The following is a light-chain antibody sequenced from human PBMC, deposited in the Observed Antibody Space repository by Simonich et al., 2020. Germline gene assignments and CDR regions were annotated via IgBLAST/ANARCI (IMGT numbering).Light chain of an antibody. V-gene: IGLV5-45*01. CDR1: SGINVGTYR. Sequence: QAVLTQPASLSASPGASASLTCTLRSGINVGTYRIYWYQQKPGSPPQYLLRYKSDSDKQQGSGVPSHFSGSKEASANAGIFLISGLQSEDEADYYCMSWHSSAVVFGGGTKLTVL. CDR2: YKSDSDK. CDR3: MSWHSSAVV. J-gene: IGLJ2*01.